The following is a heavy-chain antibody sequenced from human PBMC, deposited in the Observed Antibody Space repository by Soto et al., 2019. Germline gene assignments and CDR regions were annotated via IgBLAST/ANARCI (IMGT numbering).Heavy chain of an antibody. CDR1: GFTFSSYA. D-gene: IGHD6-19*01. V-gene: IGHV3-30-3*01. CDR2: ISYDGSNK. J-gene: IGHJ4*02. Sequence: QVQLVESGGGVVQPGRSLRLSCAASGFTFSSYAMHWVRQAPGKGLEWVAVISYDGSNKYYADSVKGRFTISRDNSKNTLYLQMNSLRAEDTAVYYGARDLIRAVAGDIPVSWGQGTLVTVSS. CDR3: ARDLIRAVAGDIPVS.